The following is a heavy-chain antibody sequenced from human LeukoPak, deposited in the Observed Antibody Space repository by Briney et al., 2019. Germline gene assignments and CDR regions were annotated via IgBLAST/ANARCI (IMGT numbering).Heavy chain of an antibody. CDR3: ARGYYYYYMDV. Sequence: SETRSLAWAVDGRSFSGYYWSWIRQPPGKVRGWIWAINHSGSNNYNHSLKSRVTISVDTSKNQFSLKLRSVTAADTAVYYCARGYYYYYMDVWGKGTTVTVSS. CDR1: GRSFSGYY. V-gene: IGHV4-34*01. CDR2: INHSGSN. J-gene: IGHJ6*03.